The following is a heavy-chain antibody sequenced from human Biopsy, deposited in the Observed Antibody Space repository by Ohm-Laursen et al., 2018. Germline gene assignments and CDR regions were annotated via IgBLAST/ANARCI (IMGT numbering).Heavy chain of an antibody. D-gene: IGHD3-16*01. J-gene: IGHJ4*02. CDR2: ISGIGDTT. Sequence: SLRLSCAAFGFTFSDYYMSWIRQAPGRGLEWVSHISGIGDTTYYADSVKGRFTISRDNSKNSLYLQMNSLRAEDTAVYYCARDLTWGSYFGSWGQGSLVTASS. CDR3: ARDLTWGSYFGS. CDR1: GFTFSDYY. V-gene: IGHV3-11*01.